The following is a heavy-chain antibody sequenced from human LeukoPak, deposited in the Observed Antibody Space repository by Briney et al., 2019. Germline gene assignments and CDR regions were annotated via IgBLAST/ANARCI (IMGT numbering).Heavy chain of an antibody. V-gene: IGHV3-53*01. CDR1: GFTVSSNY. Sequence: GGSLRLSCAVSGFTVSSNYMTWVRQAPGKGLEWVSVIYSDGSIYYADSVKGRFTISRDISKNTVDLQLNSLRAEDTAVYYCASGKETSMAQGYWGQGTLVTVSS. CDR3: ASGKETSMAQGY. J-gene: IGHJ4*02. CDR2: IYSDGSI. D-gene: IGHD5-18*01.